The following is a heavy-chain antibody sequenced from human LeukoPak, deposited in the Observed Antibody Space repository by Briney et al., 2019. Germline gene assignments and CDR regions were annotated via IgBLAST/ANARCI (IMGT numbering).Heavy chain of an antibody. J-gene: IGHJ6*03. CDR2: INHSGRT. V-gene: IGHV4-34*01. CDR3: AIQGQLWFGGLSSPGGMDV. Sequence: SETLSLTCAVYGGSFSSYYWSWIRQPPGKGLEWIGEINHSGRTTYNPSLKSRVTISVDTSKNQFSLKLTSVTAADTAVYYGAIQGQLWFGGLSSPGGMDVWGKGTTVTISS. CDR1: GGSFSSYY. D-gene: IGHD3-10*01.